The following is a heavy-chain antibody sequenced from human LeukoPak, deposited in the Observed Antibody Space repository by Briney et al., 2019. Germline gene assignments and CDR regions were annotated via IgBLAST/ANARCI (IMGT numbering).Heavy chain of an antibody. V-gene: IGHV3-30*18. J-gene: IGHJ4*02. Sequence: GGSLRLFCAASGFTFSSYGMHWVRQAPGKGLEWVAVISYDGSNKYYADSVKGRFTISRDNSKNTLYLQMNSLRAEDTAVYYCAKGDYFDYWGQGTLVTVSS. CDR3: AKGDYFDY. CDR1: GFTFSSYG. CDR2: ISYDGSNK.